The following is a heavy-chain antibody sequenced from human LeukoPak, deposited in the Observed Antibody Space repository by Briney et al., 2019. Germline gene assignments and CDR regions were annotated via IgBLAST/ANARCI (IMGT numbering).Heavy chain of an antibody. CDR2: IKSKTDGRTT. D-gene: IGHD3-16*02. J-gene: IGHJ6*02. Sequence: GGSLRLSCAASAFTFSNAWMSWVRQAPGKGLEWVGRIKSKTDGRTTDYAAPVKGRFTISKDDSKNTLYLQMNRLKTEDTAVYYCTTNGVIDFFYYRLDVWGQGTTVTVSS. CDR1: AFTFSNAW. V-gene: IGHV3-15*01. CDR3: TTNGVIDFFYYRLDV.